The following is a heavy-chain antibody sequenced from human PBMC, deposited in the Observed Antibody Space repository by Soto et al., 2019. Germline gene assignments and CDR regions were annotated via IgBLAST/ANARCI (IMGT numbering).Heavy chain of an antibody. J-gene: IGHJ3*02. CDR3: AREVGEVDYSSSSDAFDI. CDR1: GGSISTSNW. CDR2: IYYSGII. D-gene: IGHD6-6*01. V-gene: IGHV4-4*02. Sequence: PSETLSLTCAVSGGSISTSNWWSWVRQPPGKGLEWIAYIYYSGIIYYNPSLKSRVTMSRDTSKNQFSLKLDSVTAADTAVYYCAREVGEVDYSSSSDAFDIWGQGTMVTVSS.